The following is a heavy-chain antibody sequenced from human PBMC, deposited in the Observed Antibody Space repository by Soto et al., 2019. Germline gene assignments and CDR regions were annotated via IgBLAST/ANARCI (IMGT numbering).Heavy chain of an antibody. Sequence: EVQLVESGGGLVQPGRSLRLSCAASGFTFDDFAMHWVRQAPGKGLEWVSGISWNSAMIGYAYSVKGRFTISRDNAKNSLYLQMNSLRPEDTALYFCAKDNRADRGAFDYWGQGTLVSVFS. V-gene: IGHV3-9*01. CDR2: ISWNSAMI. CDR1: GFTFDDFA. D-gene: IGHD3-10*01. J-gene: IGHJ4*02. CDR3: AKDNRADRGAFDY.